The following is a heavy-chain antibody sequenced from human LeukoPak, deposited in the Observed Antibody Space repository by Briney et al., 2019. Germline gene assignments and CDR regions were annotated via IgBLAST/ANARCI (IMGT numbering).Heavy chain of an antibody. V-gene: IGHV3-30*02. CDR3: ALGYNFGYQYFDF. D-gene: IGHD5-18*01. CDR1: GFTFSSYG. Sequence: QPGGSLRLSCAASGFTFSSYGMHWVRRAPGKGLDWMTFIRYDGSQKYYADSVRGRFTISRDDSKNTLSLQMNSLRAEDTAVYYCALGYNFGYQYFDFWGQGTLVTVSS. CDR2: IRYDGSQK. J-gene: IGHJ4*02.